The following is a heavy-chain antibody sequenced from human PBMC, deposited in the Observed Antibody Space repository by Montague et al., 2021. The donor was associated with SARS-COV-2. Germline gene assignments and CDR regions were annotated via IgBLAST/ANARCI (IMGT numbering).Heavy chain of an antibody. J-gene: IGHJ6*02. CDR1: GGSFSGYY. D-gene: IGHD2-15*01. CDR3: ARGYCSGSGCYYYYGMDV. V-gene: IGHV4-34*01. Sequence: SESLSLTCAVYGGSFSGYYWSWIRQPPGRGLEWIGETNDSGRTNYNQSLKGRVTISVDTSKNKFSLRLSSVTAAETAVYYCARGYCSGSGCYYYYGMDVWGQGTTVTVSS. CDR2: TNDSGRT.